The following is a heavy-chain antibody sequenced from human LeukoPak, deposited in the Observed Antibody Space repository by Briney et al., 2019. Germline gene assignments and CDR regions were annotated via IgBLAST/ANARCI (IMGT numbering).Heavy chain of an antibody. J-gene: IGHJ4*02. CDR3: ATSADSSGND. V-gene: IGHV3-7*03. CDR2: INHNGNVN. D-gene: IGHD3-22*01. CDR1: GFTFSSYW. Sequence: GGSLRLSCAASGFTFSSYWMNWARQAPGKGLEWVASINHNGNVNYYMDSVKGRFTISRDNAKNSLYLQMSNLRAEDTAVYYCATSADSSGNDWGQGTLVTVSS.